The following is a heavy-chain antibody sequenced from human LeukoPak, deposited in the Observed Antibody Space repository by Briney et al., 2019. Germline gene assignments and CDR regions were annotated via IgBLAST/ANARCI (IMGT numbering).Heavy chain of an antibody. CDR2: IYYSGST. Sequence: PSETLSLTCTVSGGSISSSSYYWGWIRQPPGKGLEWIGSIYYSGSTYYNPSLKSRVTISVDTSKNQFSLKLSSVTAADTAVYYCARDIAGYYYDSSGYYRPREYYFDYWGQGTLVTVSS. D-gene: IGHD3-22*01. CDR1: GGSISSSSYY. V-gene: IGHV4-39*07. J-gene: IGHJ4*02. CDR3: ARDIAGYYYDSSGYYRPREYYFDY.